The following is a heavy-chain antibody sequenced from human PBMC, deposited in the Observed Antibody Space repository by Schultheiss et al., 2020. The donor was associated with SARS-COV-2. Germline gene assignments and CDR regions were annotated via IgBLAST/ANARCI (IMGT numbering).Heavy chain of an antibody. Sequence: GGSLRLSCAASGFTFSSYAMHWVRQAPGKGLEWVAVISYDGSNKYYADSVKGRFTISRDNSKNTLYLQMNSLRAEDTAVYYCAREHMVRGVLHGWGQGTLVTGSS. CDR1: GFTFSSYA. V-gene: IGHV3-30-3*01. D-gene: IGHD3-10*01. CDR2: ISYDGSNK. CDR3: AREHMVRGVLHG. J-gene: IGHJ4*02.